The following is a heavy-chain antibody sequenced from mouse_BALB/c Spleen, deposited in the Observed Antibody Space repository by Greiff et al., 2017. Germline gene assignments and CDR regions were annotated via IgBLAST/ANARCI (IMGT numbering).Heavy chain of an antibody. CDR3: ARAGYGNYDFDY. CDR2: IYPGNVNT. V-gene: IGHV1S56*01. CDR1: GYTFTSYY. J-gene: IGHJ2*01. D-gene: IGHD2-1*01. Sequence: VQLQQSGPELVKPGASVRISCKASGYTFTSYYIHWVKQRPGQGLEWIGWIYPGNVNTKYNEKFKGKATLTADKSSSTAYMQLSSLTSEDSAVYFCARAGYGNYDFDYWGQGTTLTVAS.